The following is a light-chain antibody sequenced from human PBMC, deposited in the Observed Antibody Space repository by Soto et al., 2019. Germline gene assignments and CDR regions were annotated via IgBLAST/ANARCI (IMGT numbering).Light chain of an antibody. CDR3: QESYSTPPWT. CDR2: AAS. J-gene: IGKJ1*01. CDR1: QSISSY. V-gene: IGKV1-39*01. Sequence: DIQMTQSPSSLSASVGDRVTITCRASQSISSYLHWYQQKPWKAPKLLIYAASSLQSGVPSMFSGSGSGTDCTLTIISLQPEDFANYYCQESYSTPPWTFGQGTKVEIK.